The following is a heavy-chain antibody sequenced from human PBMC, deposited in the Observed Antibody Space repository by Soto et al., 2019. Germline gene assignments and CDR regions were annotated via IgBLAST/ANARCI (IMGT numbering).Heavy chain of an antibody. CDR2: IIPIFGTA. Sequence: QVQLVQSGAEVKKPGSSVKVSCKASGGTFSSYAISWVRQAPGQGLEWMAGIIPIFGTANYAQKIQRRVTITADESTSTAYMELSSLRSEDTAVYYCARGGIAAAGTGRYYYGMDVWCQGPTVTVSS. CDR3: ARGGIAAAGTGRYYYGMDV. V-gene: IGHV1-69*01. CDR1: GGTFSSYA. D-gene: IGHD6-13*01. J-gene: IGHJ6*02.